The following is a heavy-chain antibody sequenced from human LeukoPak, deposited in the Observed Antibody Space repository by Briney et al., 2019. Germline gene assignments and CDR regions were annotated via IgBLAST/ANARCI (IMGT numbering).Heavy chain of an antibody. CDR2: IYSGSST. V-gene: IGHV3-66*01. D-gene: IGHD4-11*01. Sequence: GGSLRLSCAASGFTVSSNYMSWVRQAPGNWLEWVSVIYSGSSTYYADSVKGRFTISRDNSKNTLYLQMNSLRAEDTAVYYCARATVTEDYYGMDVWGQGTTVTVSS. CDR1: GFTVSSNY. CDR3: ARATVTEDYYGMDV. J-gene: IGHJ6*02.